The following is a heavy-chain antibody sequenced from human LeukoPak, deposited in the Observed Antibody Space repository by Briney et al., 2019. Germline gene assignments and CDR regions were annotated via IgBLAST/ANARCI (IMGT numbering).Heavy chain of an antibody. CDR1: GFTFSSYG. CDR3: AKDRWCSGGSCYRYYMDV. Sequence: PGGSLRLSCAAPGFTFSSYGMSWVRQAPGKGLEWVSAISGSGGSTYYADSVKGRFTISRDNSKNTLYLQMNSLRAEDTAVYYCAKDRWCSGGSCYRYYMDVWGKGTTVTISS. D-gene: IGHD2-15*01. CDR2: ISGSGGST. J-gene: IGHJ6*03. V-gene: IGHV3-23*01.